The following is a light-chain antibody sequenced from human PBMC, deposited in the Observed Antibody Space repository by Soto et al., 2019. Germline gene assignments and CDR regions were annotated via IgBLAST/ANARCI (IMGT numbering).Light chain of an antibody. CDR2: GNS. J-gene: IGLJ2*01. V-gene: IGLV1-40*01. Sequence: QSVLTQPPSVSGAPGQRVTISCTGSSSNIGAGYDVHWYQQLPGTAPKLLIYGNSNRPSGVPDRFSGSKSGTSASLAITGLQAEDEADYFCSSYTISNTRVVFGGGTKLTVL. CDR1: SSNIGAGYD. CDR3: SSYTISNTRVV.